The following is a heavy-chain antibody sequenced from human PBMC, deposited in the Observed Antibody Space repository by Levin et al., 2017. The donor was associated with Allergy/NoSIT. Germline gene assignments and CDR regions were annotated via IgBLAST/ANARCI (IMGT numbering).Heavy chain of an antibody. J-gene: IGHJ4*02. V-gene: IGHV4-59*01. Sequence: SSETLSLTCTVSGGSISSYYWSWIRQPPGKGLEWIGYIYYSGSTNYNPSLKSRVTISVDTSKNQFSLKLSSVTAADTAVYYCARDMSEEYCSGGSCRYFDYWGQGTLVTVSS. CDR1: GGSISSYY. CDR2: IYYSGST. D-gene: IGHD2-15*01. CDR3: ARDMSEEYCSGGSCRYFDY.